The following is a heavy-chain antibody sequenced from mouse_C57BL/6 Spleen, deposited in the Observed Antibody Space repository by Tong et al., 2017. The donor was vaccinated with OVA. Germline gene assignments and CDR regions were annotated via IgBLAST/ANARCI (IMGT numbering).Heavy chain of an antibody. Sequence: VQLQQSGAELAKLGASVKLSCKASGYTFTSYWMHWVKQRPGQGLEWIGYINPSSGYTKYNQKFKDKATLTADKSASTAYMQLSSLTYEETAVYYCAIYLYAMDYWGQGTSVTVSS. J-gene: IGHJ4*01. CDR3: AIYLYAMDY. V-gene: IGHV1-7*01. CDR1: GYTFTSYW. D-gene: IGHD5-5*01. CDR2: INPSSGYT.